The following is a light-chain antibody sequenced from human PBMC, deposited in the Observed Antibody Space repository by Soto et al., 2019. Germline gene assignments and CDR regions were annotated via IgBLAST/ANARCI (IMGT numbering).Light chain of an antibody. J-gene: IGKJ3*01. CDR1: QDISKY. CDR3: QQYDSIPFT. CDR2: DAS. V-gene: IGKV1-33*01. Sequence: DIQMTQSPSSLSASVGDRVTITCQASQDISKYLNWYQQKPGKAPKLLIYDASNLEAGVPSRFSGNGSGTFYTFTISSLHPEDFATYHCQQYDSIPFTFGPGTKVDIK.